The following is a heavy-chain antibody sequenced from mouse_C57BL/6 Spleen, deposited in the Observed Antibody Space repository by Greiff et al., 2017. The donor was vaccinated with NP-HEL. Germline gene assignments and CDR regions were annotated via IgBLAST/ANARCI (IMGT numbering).Heavy chain of an antibody. CDR2: IWSGGST. V-gene: IGHV2-2*01. CDR1: GFSLTSYG. J-gene: IGHJ4*01. CDR3: ARFITTVGYAMDY. D-gene: IGHD1-1*01. Sequence: VMLVESGPGLVQPSQSLSITCTVSGFSLTSYGVHWVRQSPGKGLEWLGVIWSGGSTDYNAAFISRLSISKDNSKSQVFFKMNSLQADDTAIYYCARFITTVGYAMDYWGQGTSVTVSS.